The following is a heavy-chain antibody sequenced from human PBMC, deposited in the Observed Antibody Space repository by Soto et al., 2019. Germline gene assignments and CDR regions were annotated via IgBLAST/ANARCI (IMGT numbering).Heavy chain of an antibody. CDR2: IYYSGSA. D-gene: IGHD1-26*01. J-gene: IGHJ4*02. CDR3: ARRPKRGSYSWCFDY. CDR1: GGSITSNAYY. V-gene: IGHV4-39*01. Sequence: SETLSLTCTVSGGSITSNAYYWGWIRQPPGKGLEWLGYIYYSGSASYNPSLKSRVTMSVDTSKNQFSLKLCSVTAADTALYYCARRPKRGSYSWCFDYWGQGTLVTVSS.